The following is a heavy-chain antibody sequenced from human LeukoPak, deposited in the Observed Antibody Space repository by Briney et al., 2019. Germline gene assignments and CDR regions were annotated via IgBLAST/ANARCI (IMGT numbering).Heavy chain of an antibody. D-gene: IGHD6-19*01. CDR3: ARQGTYSSAIGMGY. CDR1: GYTFNNHY. J-gene: IGHJ4*02. CDR2: INPSGGST. Sequence: ASVKVSCKASGYTFNNHYMYWVRQAPGQGLEWMGVINPSGGSTSYAQKFQGRVTMTRDTSTRTVYMEVNSLRSGDTAVYYCARQGTYSSAIGMGYWGQGTLVTVSS. V-gene: IGHV1-46*02.